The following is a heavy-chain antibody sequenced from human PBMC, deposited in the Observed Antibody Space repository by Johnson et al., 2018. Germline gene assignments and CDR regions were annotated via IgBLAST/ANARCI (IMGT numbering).Heavy chain of an antibody. D-gene: IGHD6-6*01. CDR1: GFTFSNYA. V-gene: IGHV3-23*04. Sequence: EVQLVESGGGLVQPGRSLRLSCVASGFTFSNYAMSWVRQSPGKGLEWVSTVDGGTGGGVYADSVLGRFTISRDDSKNPLSLQMNSLRAEDKAIYYGAKDFVNANGVYDPFDIWGQGTIVTVSS. CDR2: VDGGTGGG. CDR3: AKDFVNANGVYDPFDI. J-gene: IGHJ3*02.